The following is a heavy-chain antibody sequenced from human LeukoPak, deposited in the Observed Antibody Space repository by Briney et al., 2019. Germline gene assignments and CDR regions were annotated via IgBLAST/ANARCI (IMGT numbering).Heavy chain of an antibody. CDR1: GGSFSGYY. D-gene: IGHD2-2*01. CDR2: INHSGST. CDR3: ARDCSSTSCVGGMDV. V-gene: IGHV4-34*01. Sequence: PSETLSLTCAVYGGSFSGYYWSWIRQPPGKGLEWIGEINHSGSTNYNPSLKSRVTISVDTSKNQFSPKLSSVTAADTAVYYCARDCSSTSCVGGMDVWGQGTTVTVSS. J-gene: IGHJ6*02.